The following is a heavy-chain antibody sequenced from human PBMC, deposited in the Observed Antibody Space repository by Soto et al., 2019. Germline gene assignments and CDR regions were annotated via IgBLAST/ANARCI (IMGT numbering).Heavy chain of an antibody. CDR2: IKQDGSEK. D-gene: IGHD3-22*01. J-gene: IGHJ4*02. V-gene: IGHV3-7*03. CDR3: ASRLGYYDSSPAVY. CDR1: GFTFSSYW. Sequence: GGSLRLSCAASGFTFSSYWMSWVRQAPGKGLEWVANIKQDGSEKYYVDSVKGRFTISRDNAKNSLYLQMNSLRAEDTAVYYCASRLGYYDSSPAVYWGQGTLVTVSS.